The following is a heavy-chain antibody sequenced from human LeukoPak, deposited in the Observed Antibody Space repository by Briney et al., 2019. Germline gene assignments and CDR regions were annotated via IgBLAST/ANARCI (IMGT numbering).Heavy chain of an antibody. CDR1: GFTFSSYG. CDR2: ISYDGSNK. J-gene: IGHJ6*02. Sequence: GGSLRLSCAASGFTFSSYGMHWVRQAPGKGLEWVAVISYDGSNKYYADSVKGRFTISRDNSKNTLYLQMSSVRAEDTAVYYCAKLSIAVAGTGYYGMDVWGQGTTVTVSS. D-gene: IGHD6-19*01. CDR3: AKLSIAVAGTGYYGMDV. V-gene: IGHV3-30*18.